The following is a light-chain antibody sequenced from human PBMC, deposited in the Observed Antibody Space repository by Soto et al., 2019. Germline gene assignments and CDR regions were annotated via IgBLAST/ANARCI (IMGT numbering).Light chain of an antibody. J-gene: IGKJ1*01. V-gene: IGKV3-11*01. CDR3: QQRSNWPVT. Sequence: EIVLTQSPGTLSLSPGERATLSCRASQSVSSYLAWYQQKPGQAPRLLIYDASTRATGISPRFSGSGSGTDFTLTISSLEPEDFAVYYCQQRSNWPVTFGQGTKVEVK. CDR1: QSVSSY. CDR2: DAS.